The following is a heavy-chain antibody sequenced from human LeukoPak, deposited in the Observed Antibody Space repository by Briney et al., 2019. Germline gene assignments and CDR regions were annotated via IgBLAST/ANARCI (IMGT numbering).Heavy chain of an antibody. CDR3: ARDAVGIYRIIDY. J-gene: IGHJ4*02. V-gene: IGHV3-48*04. CDR1: GFDFSRSS. CDR2: ISFSNRNM. D-gene: IGHD6-13*01. Sequence: PGGSLRLSCAASGFDFSRSSMNWVRQAPGKGLEWVSYISFSNRNMYYADSVKGRFTISRDNAKNSLYLQMNSLRAEDTAVYYCARDAVGIYRIIDYWGQGTLVTVSS.